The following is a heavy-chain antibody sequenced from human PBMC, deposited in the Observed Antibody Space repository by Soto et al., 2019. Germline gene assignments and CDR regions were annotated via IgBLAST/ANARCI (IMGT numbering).Heavy chain of an antibody. J-gene: IGHJ6*02. Sequence: EVQLVESGGGLVQPGGSLRLSCEASGFTFRNYDMHWVRQGTGKGLEWVSGISAAGDPDYADSVEGRFTISRENAQNSFFLQTNSLRVGDTAVYYCARTDRDFYGLDVWGQGTTVIVPS. CDR1: GFTFRNYD. V-gene: IGHV3-13*05. CDR3: ARTDRDFYGLDV. CDR2: ISAAGDP.